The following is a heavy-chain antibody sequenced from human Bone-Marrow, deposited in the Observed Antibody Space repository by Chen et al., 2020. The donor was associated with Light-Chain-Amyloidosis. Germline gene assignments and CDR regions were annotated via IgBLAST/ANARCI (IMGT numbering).Heavy chain of an antibody. J-gene: IGHJ4*02. CDR3: AQMRGSDYDYVWGSYRYAENFDY. CDR2: IYHSGST. Sequence: QVQLQESGPALVKPSETLSLTCTVSGYSISSGYYWGWIRQPPGKGLEWIGRIYHSGSTYYNPSLKSRVTISVDTSKNQFSLKLSSVTAADTAVYYCAQMRGSDYDYVWGSYRYAENFDYWGQGTLVTVSS. V-gene: IGHV4-38-2*02. CDR1: GYSISSGYY. D-gene: IGHD3-16*02.